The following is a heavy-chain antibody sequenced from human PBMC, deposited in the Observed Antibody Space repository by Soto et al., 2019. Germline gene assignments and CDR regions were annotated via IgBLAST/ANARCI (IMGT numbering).Heavy chain of an antibody. Sequence: SQTLSLTCAISGDSVSSNSAAWNSIRQSPSRGLEWLGRTYYRSKWYNDYAVSVKSRITINPDTSKNQLSLQLNSVTPEDTAVYYCARDRYNWNDDWFDPWGQGTLVTVSS. CDR1: GDSVSSNSAA. J-gene: IGHJ5*02. V-gene: IGHV6-1*01. CDR2: TYYRSKWYN. CDR3: ARDRYNWNDDWFDP. D-gene: IGHD1-1*01.